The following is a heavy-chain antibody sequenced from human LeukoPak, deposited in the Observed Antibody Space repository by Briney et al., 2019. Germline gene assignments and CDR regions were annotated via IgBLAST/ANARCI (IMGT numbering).Heavy chain of an antibody. CDR2: IWYDGSNK. Sequence: GGSLRLSCAASGFTFSSYGMHWVRQAPGKGLEWVAVIWYDGSNKYYADSVKGRFTISRDNSKNTLYLQMNSLRAEDTAVYYCARVLVAGTGAFDIWGQGTMVTVSS. D-gene: IGHD6-19*01. CDR3: ARVLVAGTGAFDI. CDR1: GFTFSSYG. J-gene: IGHJ3*02. V-gene: IGHV3-33*01.